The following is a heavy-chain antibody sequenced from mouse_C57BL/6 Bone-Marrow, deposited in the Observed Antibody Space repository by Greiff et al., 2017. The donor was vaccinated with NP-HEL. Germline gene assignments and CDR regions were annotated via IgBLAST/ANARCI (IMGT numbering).Heavy chain of an antibody. CDR3: ARGWLLRENNAMDY. CDR1: GFNIKNTY. D-gene: IGHD2-3*01. V-gene: IGHV14-3*01. J-gene: IGHJ4*01. Sequence: EVQRVESVAELVRPGASVKLSCTASGFNIKNTYMHWVKQRPEQGLEWIGRIDPANGNTKYAPKFQGKATITADTSSNTAYLQLSSLTSEDTAIYYCARGWLLRENNAMDYWGQGTSVTVSS. CDR2: IDPANGNT.